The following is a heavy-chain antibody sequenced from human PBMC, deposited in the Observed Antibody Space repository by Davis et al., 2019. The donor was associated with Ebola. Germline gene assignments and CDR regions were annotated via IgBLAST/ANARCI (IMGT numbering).Heavy chain of an antibody. V-gene: IGHV4-61*01. J-gene: IGHJ4*02. CDR3: ARSAAQYFYDGSNYHSTAGIDFGY. CDR1: GGSVSSGSYY. D-gene: IGHD3-22*01. Sequence: MPSETLSLTCTVSGGSVSSGSYYWSWIRQPPGKGLEWIGYIYYSGSTNYNPSLKSRVTTSVDTSKNQFSLKLSSVTAADTAVYYCARSAAQYFYDGSNYHSTAGIDFGYWGQGTLVTVSS. CDR2: IYYSGST.